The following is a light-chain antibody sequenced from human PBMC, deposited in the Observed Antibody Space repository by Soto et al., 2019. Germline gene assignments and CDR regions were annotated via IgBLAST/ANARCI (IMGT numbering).Light chain of an antibody. Sequence: EIVLTQSPGTLSLSPGERATLSCRASQSVSSTYLAWYQQKPGQAPRLLIYGESTRATGIPDRFSGGGSGTDFTLTISRMEPEDFAVYYCQQYGSSPTWTFGQGTKVDIK. CDR3: QQYGSSPTWT. CDR2: GES. J-gene: IGKJ1*01. CDR1: QSVSSTY. V-gene: IGKV3-20*01.